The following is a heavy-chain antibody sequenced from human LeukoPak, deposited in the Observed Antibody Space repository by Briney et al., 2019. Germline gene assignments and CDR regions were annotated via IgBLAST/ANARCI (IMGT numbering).Heavy chain of an antibody. CDR2: IYYSGST. J-gene: IGHJ4*02. V-gene: IGHV4-39*01. Sequence: SETLSRTCTVSGDSISSSSYYWGWIRQPPGKGLEWIGSIYYSGSTYYNPSLKSRVTMSVDTSKNQFSLKLSSVTAADTAVYYCARHGGVGVIPDFDYWGPGTLVTVSS. CDR3: ARHGGVGVIPDFDY. CDR1: GDSISSSSYY. D-gene: IGHD2-8*02.